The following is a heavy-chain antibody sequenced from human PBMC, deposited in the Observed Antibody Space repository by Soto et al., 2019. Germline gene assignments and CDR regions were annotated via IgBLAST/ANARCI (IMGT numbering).Heavy chain of an antibody. V-gene: IGHV3-30*03. CDR2: ISYDGSNK. Sequence: QVQLVESGGGVVQPGRSLRLSCAASGFTFSHYGIHWVRQAPGKGLEWLAVISYDGSNKHYADSVKGRFTVSRDNSQNTLYLQMNSLRAEDTAVYFCARYSGKYQGPIDYWGQGPLVTVSS. J-gene: IGHJ4*02. CDR1: GFTFSHYG. CDR3: ARYSGKYQGPIDY. D-gene: IGHD1-26*01.